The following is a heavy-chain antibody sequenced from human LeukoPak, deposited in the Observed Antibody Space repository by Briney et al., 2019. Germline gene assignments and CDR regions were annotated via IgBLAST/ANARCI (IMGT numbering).Heavy chain of an antibody. CDR3: AKGYSYGSGSYYPHFDY. V-gene: IGHV3-66*01. J-gene: IGHJ4*02. Sequence: GGSLRLSCAASGFSVSNNYMSWVRQAPGKGLEWVSVIYSGGSTFYADSVKGRFTISRDNSKNTLYLQMNSLRAEDTAVYYCAKGYSYGSGSYYPHFDYWGQGTLVTVSS. D-gene: IGHD3-10*01. CDR1: GFSVSNNY. CDR2: IYSGGST.